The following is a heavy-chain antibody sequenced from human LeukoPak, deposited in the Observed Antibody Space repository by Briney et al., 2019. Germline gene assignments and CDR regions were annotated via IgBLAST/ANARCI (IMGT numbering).Heavy chain of an antibody. J-gene: IGHJ6*02. CDR1: GFTFSSYG. Sequence: GGSLRLSCAASGFTFSSYGMHWVRQAPGKGLEWVAVIWYDGSNKYYADSVKGRFTISRDNSKNTLYLQMNSLRAEDTAVYYCAREHLWSGYSCGMDVWGQGTTVTVSS. V-gene: IGHV3-33*01. CDR3: AREHLWSGYSCGMDV. CDR2: IWYDGSNK. D-gene: IGHD3-3*01.